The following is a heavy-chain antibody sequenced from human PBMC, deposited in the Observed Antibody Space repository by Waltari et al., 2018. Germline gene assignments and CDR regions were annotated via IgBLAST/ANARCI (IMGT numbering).Heavy chain of an antibody. V-gene: IGHV4-39*07. CDR1: GDSISRSDYY. CDR2: VEDRGNP. D-gene: IGHD2-2*01. CDR3: ARQRPAALVAWFDS. Sequence: QLQLQESGPGLVKPSETLSLSCTVSGDSISRSDYYWGWIRQPPGKGLEWIGSVEDRGNPSYNPSLKSRVYIATDTSKNQLSLRLTSVTAADSAVYHCARQRPAALVAWFDSWGQGTPVIVSS. J-gene: IGHJ5*01.